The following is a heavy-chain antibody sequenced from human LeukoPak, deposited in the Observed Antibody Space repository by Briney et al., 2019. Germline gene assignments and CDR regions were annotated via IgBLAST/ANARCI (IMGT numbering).Heavy chain of an antibody. Sequence: GGSLRLSCAASGFTFSRYAMSWVRQAPGKGLEWVSAISGSGGSTYYADSVKGRFTISRDNSKNTLYLQMNSLRAEDTAVYYCAKAALGGSWLSSFDYWGQGTLVTVSS. J-gene: IGHJ4*02. CDR1: GFTFSRYA. V-gene: IGHV3-23*01. D-gene: IGHD3-22*01. CDR3: AKAALGGSWLSSFDY. CDR2: ISGSGGST.